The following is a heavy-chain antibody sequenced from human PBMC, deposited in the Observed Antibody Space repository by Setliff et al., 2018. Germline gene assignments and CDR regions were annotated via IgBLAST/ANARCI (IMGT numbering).Heavy chain of an antibody. D-gene: IGHD6-13*01. CDR2: ISHSGDP. CDR3: ASAPQYSNCWYALSWFDP. Sequence: SETLSLTCAVYRGSFSGYHWSWIRQPPGKGLEWIGEISHSGDPNYNPSLKSRVTISLDTSKNQFSLKLTSVTAADTAVYYCASAPQYSNCWYALSWFDPLCQGTLVTVSS. CDR1: RGSFSGYH. V-gene: IGHV4-34*01. J-gene: IGHJ5*02.